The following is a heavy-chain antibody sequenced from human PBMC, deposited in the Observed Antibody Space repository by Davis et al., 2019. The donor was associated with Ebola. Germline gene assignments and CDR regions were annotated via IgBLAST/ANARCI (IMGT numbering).Heavy chain of an antibody. D-gene: IGHD3-10*01. CDR3: ARGYYGSGSYRY. V-gene: IGHV1-2*06. Sequence: AASVKVSCKASGYTFTGYYMHWMRQAPGQGLEWMGRINPNSGGTNYAQKFQGRVTMTRDTSTSTVYMELSSLRSEDTAVYYCARGYYGSGSYRYWGQGTLVTVSS. CDR2: INPNSGGT. J-gene: IGHJ4*02. CDR1: GYTFTGYY.